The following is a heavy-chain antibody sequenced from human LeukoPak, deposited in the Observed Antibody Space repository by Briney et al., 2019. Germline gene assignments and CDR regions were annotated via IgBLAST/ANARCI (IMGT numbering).Heavy chain of an antibody. Sequence: SETLSLTCTVSGGSISSSSYYWGWIRQPPGKGLERIGSIYYSGSTYCNPSLKSRVTISVDTSKNQFSLKLSSVTAADTAVYYCATYCSSTNCQPPPPWGQGTLVTVSS. D-gene: IGHD2-2*01. CDR2: IYYSGST. CDR3: ATYCSSTNCQPPPP. J-gene: IGHJ5*02. V-gene: IGHV4-39*07. CDR1: GGSISSSSYY.